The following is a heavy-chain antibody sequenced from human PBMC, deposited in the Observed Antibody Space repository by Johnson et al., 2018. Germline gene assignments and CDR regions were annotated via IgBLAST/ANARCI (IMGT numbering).Heavy chain of an antibody. CDR1: GFTVSSNY. D-gene: IGHD5-24*01. J-gene: IGHJ6*02. CDR2: FYSGGST. V-gene: IGHV3-53*01. Sequence: VQLVESGGGLIQPGGSLRLSCAASGFTVSSNYMSWVRQAPGKGLEWVSVFYSGGSTYYADSVKGRITISRDNSKNTLYLQMNSLRPEDTAFYYCARDMDNYYGLDVWGQGTTVTVSS. CDR3: ARDMDNYYGLDV.